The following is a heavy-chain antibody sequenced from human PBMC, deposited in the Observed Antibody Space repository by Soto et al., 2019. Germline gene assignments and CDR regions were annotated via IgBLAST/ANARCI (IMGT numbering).Heavy chain of an antibody. Sequence: SETLSLTCAVSGGSISSGGYSWSWIRQPPGKGLEWIGYIYHSGSTYYNPSLKSRVTISVDRSKNQFSLKLSSVTAADTAAYYCARTDYGGNSGWFDPWGQGTLVTVSS. CDR3: ARTDYGGNSGWFDP. CDR1: GGSISSGGYS. D-gene: IGHD4-17*01. V-gene: IGHV4-30-2*01. CDR2: IYHSGST. J-gene: IGHJ5*02.